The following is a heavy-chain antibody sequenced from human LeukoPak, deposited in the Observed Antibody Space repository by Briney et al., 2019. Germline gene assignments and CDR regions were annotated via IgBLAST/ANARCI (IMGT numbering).Heavy chain of an antibody. J-gene: IGHJ4*02. Sequence: SETLSLTCTVSGGSITSHNYYWHWIRQHPGKGLEWIGSIYYTGSSYYNPSLKSRVTTSADTSKNQFSLRVISLTAADTALYFCAGYYGAGTNGGFAYWGQGIVVTVSA. V-gene: IGHV4-39*01. CDR2: IYYTGSS. CDR1: GGSITSHNYY. CDR3: AGYYGAGTNGGFAY. D-gene: IGHD3-3*01.